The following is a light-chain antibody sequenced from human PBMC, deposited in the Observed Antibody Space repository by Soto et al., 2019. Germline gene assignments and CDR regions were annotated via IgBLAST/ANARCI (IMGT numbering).Light chain of an antibody. CDR3: QQYNSYSGT. V-gene: IGKV1-5*01. CDR1: QNIRNW. J-gene: IGKJ1*01. CDR2: DAS. Sequence: DIHMTQSPSTLSASAGDSVTITCGASQNIRNWSAWYQQKSGKAPNPLIYDASCLKSGVTSRCRGSGSGTEVTLTISSLQPDEFATYYCQQYNSYSGTFGQGTKVDIK.